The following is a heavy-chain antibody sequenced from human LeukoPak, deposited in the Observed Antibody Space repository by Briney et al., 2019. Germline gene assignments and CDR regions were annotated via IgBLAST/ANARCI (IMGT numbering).Heavy chain of an antibody. D-gene: IGHD4-23*01. CDR3: AKDRRTTVVTPDYFDY. V-gene: IGHV3-30*18. CDR2: ISYDGSNK. CDR1: GFTFSSYG. Sequence: PGGSLRLSCAASGFTFSSYGMHWVRQAAGKGLEWVAVISYDGSNKYYADSVKGRFTISRDNSKNTLYLQMNSLRAEDTAVYYCAKDRRTTVVTPDYFDYWGQGTLFTVSS. J-gene: IGHJ4*02.